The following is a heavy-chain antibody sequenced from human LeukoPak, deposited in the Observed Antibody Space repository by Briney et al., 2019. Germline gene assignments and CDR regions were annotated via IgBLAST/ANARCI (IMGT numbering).Heavy chain of an antibody. CDR3: ARAAAPLEAFDY. V-gene: IGHV1-2*02. Sequence: ASVKVSCKASGYTFTGYYMHWVRQAPGQGVEWMGWINPNSGGTNYAQKFQGRVTMTRDTSISTAYMELSRLRSDDTAVYYCARAAAPLEAFDYWGQGTLVTVSS. CDR1: GYTFTGYY. J-gene: IGHJ4*01. CDR2: INPNSGGT.